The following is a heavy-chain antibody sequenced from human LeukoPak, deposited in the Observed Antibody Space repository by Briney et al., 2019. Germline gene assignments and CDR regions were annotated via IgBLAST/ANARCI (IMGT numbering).Heavy chain of an antibody. Sequence: GGSLRLSCAASGFTFSSYSMNWVRQAPGKGLEWVSYISSSSSTIYYADSVKGRFTISRDNAKKSLYLQMNSLRDEDTAVYYCARVYYDSSGYRWFDPWGQGTLVTVSS. D-gene: IGHD3-22*01. V-gene: IGHV3-48*02. J-gene: IGHJ5*02. CDR1: GFTFSSYS. CDR2: ISSSSSTI. CDR3: ARVYYDSSGYRWFDP.